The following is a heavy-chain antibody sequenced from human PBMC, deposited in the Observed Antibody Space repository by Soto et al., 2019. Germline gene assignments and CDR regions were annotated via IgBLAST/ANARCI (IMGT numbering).Heavy chain of an antibody. Sequence: ASVKVSCNASGYTFTSYYIHWVRQAPGQGLEWMWLINPNSGTTTYAQKFQGRLTMTRDTSMSTVYMELSSLRSEDTAVYFCAGAGVDSSSPAGIDYWGEGALVTVCS. V-gene: IGHV1-46*01. CDR3: AGAGVDSSSPAGIDY. J-gene: IGHJ4*02. CDR1: GYTFTSYY. CDR2: INPNSGTT. D-gene: IGHD3-22*01.